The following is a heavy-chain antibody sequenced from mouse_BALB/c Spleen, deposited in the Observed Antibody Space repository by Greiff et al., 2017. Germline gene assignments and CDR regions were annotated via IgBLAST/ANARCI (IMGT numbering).Heavy chain of an antibody. CDR3: ARMRYYGRGAMDY. Sequence: QVTLKVCGPGILQPSQTLSLTCSFSGFSLSTSGMGVGWIRQPSGKGLEWLAHIWWDDDKRYNPALKSRLTISKDTSSNQVFLKIASVDTADTATYYCARMRYYGRGAMDYWGQGTSVTVSS. CDR2: IWWDDDK. D-gene: IGHD1-1*01. V-gene: IGHV8-8*01. CDR1: GFSLSTSGMG. J-gene: IGHJ4*01.